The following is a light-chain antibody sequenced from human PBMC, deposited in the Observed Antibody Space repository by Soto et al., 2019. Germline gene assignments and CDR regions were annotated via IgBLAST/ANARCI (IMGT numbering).Light chain of an antibody. CDR3: QQYNNWPPT. CDR1: QSVSSN. Sequence: EIVMTQSPATLSVSPGERATLSCRASQSVSSNLAWYQQKPGQAPRLLIYGAATRATGIPARFSGSGSGTEFTLTISSLQPEDFAVYYCQQYNNWPPTFGQGTKVDIK. CDR2: GAA. J-gene: IGKJ1*01. V-gene: IGKV3-15*01.